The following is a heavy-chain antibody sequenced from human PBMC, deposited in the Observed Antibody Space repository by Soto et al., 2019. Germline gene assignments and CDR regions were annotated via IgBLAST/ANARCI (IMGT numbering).Heavy chain of an antibody. CDR2: IYYSGST. Sequence: SETLCLTCTVSGGSISSYYWSWIRQPPGKGLEWIGYIYYSGSTNYNPSLKSRVTISVDTSKNQFSLKLSSVTAADTAVYYCASSTRNWFDPWGQGTLVTVSS. CDR3: ASSTRNWFDP. CDR1: GGSISSYY. J-gene: IGHJ5*02. V-gene: IGHV4-59*01.